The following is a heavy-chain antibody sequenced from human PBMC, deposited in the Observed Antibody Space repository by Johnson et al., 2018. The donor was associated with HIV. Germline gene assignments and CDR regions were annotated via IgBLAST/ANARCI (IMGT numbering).Heavy chain of an antibody. D-gene: IGHD6-13*01. V-gene: IGHV3-74*02. CDR3: ARGGIAAAGSLLGAFDI. CDR2: INSDGTYT. CDR1: VFTFSSYA. Sequence: VQLVESGGGLVQPGGSLRLSCAASVFTFSSYAMHWVRQAPGKGLVWISRINSDGTYTTYADSVEGRFTISRDNAKNTLFLQMNSLRAEDTALYYCARGGIAAAGSLLGAFDIWGHGTMVTVSS. J-gene: IGHJ3*02.